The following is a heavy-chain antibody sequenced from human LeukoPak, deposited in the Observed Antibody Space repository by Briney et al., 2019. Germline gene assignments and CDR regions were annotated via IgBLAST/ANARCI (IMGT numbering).Heavy chain of an antibody. CDR1: GYTLTELS. Sequence: SVKDSCKVSGYTLTELSMHWVRQAPGKGLEWMGGFDPEDGETIYAQKFQGRVTMTEDTSTDTAYMELSSLRSEDTAVYYCATEGLRTGSSPYYFDYWGQGTLVTVSS. CDR2: FDPEDGET. CDR3: ATEGLRTGSSPYYFDY. J-gene: IGHJ4*02. V-gene: IGHV1-24*01. D-gene: IGHD3/OR15-3a*01.